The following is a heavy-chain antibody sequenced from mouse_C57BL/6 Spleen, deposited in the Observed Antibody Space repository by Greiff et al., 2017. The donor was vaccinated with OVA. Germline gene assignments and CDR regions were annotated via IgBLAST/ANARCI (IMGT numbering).Heavy chain of an antibody. CDR3: ARQALWGAMDY. CDR1: GYTFTSYW. Sequence: VQLQQPGAELVKPGASVKMSCKASGYTFTSYWINWVKQRPGQGLEWIGDIYPGSGSTKYNEKFKSKATLTVDKSSSTAYMQLSSLTSEDSAVYYCARQALWGAMDYWGQGTSVTVSS. D-gene: IGHD1-1*02. V-gene: IGHV1-55*01. J-gene: IGHJ4*01. CDR2: IYPGSGST.